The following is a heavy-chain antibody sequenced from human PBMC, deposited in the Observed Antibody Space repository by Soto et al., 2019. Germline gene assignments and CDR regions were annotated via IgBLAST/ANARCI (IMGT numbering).Heavy chain of an antibody. CDR3: ARPPPRNSDLTANWIDP. CDR1: GGSISSHY. CDR2: IHYSGST. V-gene: IGHV4-59*08. Sequence: SETLSLTCTVSGGSISSHYWGWIRQPPGKGLEWIGHIHYSGSTTYNPSLKSRVTISVDTSNNQFSLKLTSVTAADTAVYYCARPPPRNSDLTANWIDPWGQGTLVTVSS. J-gene: IGHJ5*02. D-gene: IGHD2-21*01.